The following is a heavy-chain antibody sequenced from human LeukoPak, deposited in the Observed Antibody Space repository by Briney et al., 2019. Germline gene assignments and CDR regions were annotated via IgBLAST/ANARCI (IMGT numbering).Heavy chain of an antibody. J-gene: IGHJ5*02. Sequence: ASVKVSCKASGGTFSSYAISWVRQAPGQGLEWMGRIIPIFGTANYAQKFQGRVTITTDESTSTAYMELSSLRSEDTAVYYCARQCSGGSRYSPVWFDPWGQGTLVTVSS. CDR3: ARQCSGGSRYSPVWFDP. D-gene: IGHD2-15*01. CDR1: GGTFSSYA. V-gene: IGHV1-69*05. CDR2: IIPIFGTA.